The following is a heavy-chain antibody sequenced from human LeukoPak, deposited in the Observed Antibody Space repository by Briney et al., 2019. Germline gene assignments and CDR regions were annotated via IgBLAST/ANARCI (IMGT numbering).Heavy chain of an antibody. CDR2: IYYSGST. CDR1: GGSISSSSYY. CDR3: ARSFIVVVPAAPDY. Sequence: PSETLSLTCTVSGGSISSSSYYWGWIRQPPGKGLEWIGSIYYSGSTYYNPSLKSRVTISVDTSKDQFSLKLSSVTAADTAVYYCARSFIVVVPAAPDYWGQGTLVTVSS. V-gene: IGHV4-39*01. D-gene: IGHD2-2*01. J-gene: IGHJ4*02.